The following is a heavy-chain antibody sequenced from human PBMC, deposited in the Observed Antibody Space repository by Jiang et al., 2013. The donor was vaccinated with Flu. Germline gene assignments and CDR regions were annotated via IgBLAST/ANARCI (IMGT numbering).Heavy chain of an antibody. V-gene: IGHV3-23*01. CDR2: ISGSGGST. J-gene: IGHJ4*02. CDR1: GFTFSSYA. Sequence: QLLESGGGLVQPGGSLRLSCAASGFTFSSYAMSWVRQAPGKGLEWVSAISGSGGSTYYADSVKGRFTISRDNSKNTLYLQMNSLRAEDTAVYYCANGLGVFGVVIRIGRADYWGQGTLVTVSS. CDR3: ANGLGVFGVVIRIGRADY. D-gene: IGHD3-3*01.